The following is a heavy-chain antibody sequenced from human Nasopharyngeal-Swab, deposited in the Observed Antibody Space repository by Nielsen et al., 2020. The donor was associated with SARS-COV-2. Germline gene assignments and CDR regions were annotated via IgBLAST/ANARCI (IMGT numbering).Heavy chain of an antibody. Sequence: GESLKISFAASGFTFSSYAMHWVRQAPGKGLEWVAVISYDGSNKYYADSVKGRFTISRDNSKNTLYLQMNSLRAEDTAVYYCARDGPSTYYYYGMDVWGQGTTVTVSS. CDR3: ARDGPSTYYYYGMDV. CDR2: ISYDGSNK. V-gene: IGHV3-30*04. D-gene: IGHD5/OR15-5a*01. J-gene: IGHJ6*02. CDR1: GFTFSSYA.